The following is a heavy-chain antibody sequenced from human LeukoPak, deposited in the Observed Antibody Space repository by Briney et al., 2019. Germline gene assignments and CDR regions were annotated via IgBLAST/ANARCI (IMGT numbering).Heavy chain of an antibody. V-gene: IGHV3-74*01. CDR1: GLTFSSYW. CDR3: ARANHPTYYDSSGYYQDY. Sequence: GGSLRLSCAVSGLTFSSYWMHWVRQAPGQGLVWVSRISSDGSGTSYADSVKGRFTISRDNAKNTVYLQMNSLRAEDTGVYYCARANHPTYYDSSGYYQDYWGQGTLVTVSS. D-gene: IGHD3-22*01. J-gene: IGHJ4*02. CDR2: ISSDGSGT.